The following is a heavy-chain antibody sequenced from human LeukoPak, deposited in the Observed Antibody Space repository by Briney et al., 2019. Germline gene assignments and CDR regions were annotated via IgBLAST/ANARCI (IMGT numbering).Heavy chain of an antibody. CDR3: ARDRGGYCSSTSCYAGYWFDP. J-gene: IGHJ5*02. CDR1: GDSISIGNYY. Sequence: PSQTLSLTCTVSGDSISIGNYYWTWIRQPAGKGLEWIGHIYTSGSTNYNPSLKSRVTISVDTSKNQFSLKLSSVTAADTAVYYCARDRGGYCSSTSCYAGYWFDPWGQGTLVTVSS. V-gene: IGHV4-61*09. D-gene: IGHD2-2*01. CDR2: IYTSGST.